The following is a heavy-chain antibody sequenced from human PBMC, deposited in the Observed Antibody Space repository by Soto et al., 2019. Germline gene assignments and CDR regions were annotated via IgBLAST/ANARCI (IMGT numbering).Heavy chain of an antibody. Sequence: QLHLVQSGAVVKKPGASVTVSCSASGYPVTAYYMHWVRQAPGRGLEWMGGINPATGAAKYTQTFQGRVTTTRDTPPSKVFMGLSGLTSEDTAVFYCARGGGVGVAGSAAFDMWGQGTLVTVSS. V-gene: IGHV1-2*02. J-gene: IGHJ3*02. CDR1: GYPVTAYY. CDR3: ARGGGVGVAGSAAFDM. CDR2: INPATGAA. D-gene: IGHD3-3*01.